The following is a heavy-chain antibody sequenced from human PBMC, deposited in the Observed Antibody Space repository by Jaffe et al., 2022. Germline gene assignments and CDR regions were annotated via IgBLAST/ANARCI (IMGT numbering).Heavy chain of an antibody. CDR3: AKVQPYYYYMDV. D-gene: IGHD5-18*01. V-gene: IGHV4-61*01. CDR2: IYYSGST. Sequence: QVQLQESGPGLVKPSETLSLTCTVSGGSVSSGSYYWSWIRQPPGKGLEWIGYIYYSGSTNYNPSLKSRVTISVDTSKNQFSLKLSSVTAADTAVYYCAKVQPYYYYMDVWGKGTTVTVSS. J-gene: IGHJ6*03. CDR1: GGSVSSGSYY.